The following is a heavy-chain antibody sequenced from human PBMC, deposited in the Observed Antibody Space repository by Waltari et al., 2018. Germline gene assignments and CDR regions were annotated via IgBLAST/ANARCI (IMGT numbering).Heavy chain of an antibody. J-gene: IGHJ3*02. CDR2: IIPIFGTA. CDR3: ARELLAYSGYDPPTNDAFDI. Sequence: QVQLVQSGAEVKKPGSSVKVSCKASGGTFSSYAISWVRQAPGQGLEWMGGIIPIFGTANYAQKFQGRVTITTDESTSTAYMELSSLRSEDTAVYYCARELLAYSGYDPPTNDAFDIWGQGTMVTVSS. D-gene: IGHD5-12*01. CDR1: GGTFSSYA. V-gene: IGHV1-69*05.